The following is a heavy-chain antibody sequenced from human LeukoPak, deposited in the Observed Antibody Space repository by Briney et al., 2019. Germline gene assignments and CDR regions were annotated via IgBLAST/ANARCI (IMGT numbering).Heavy chain of an antibody. CDR3: ASGVAMDAFDI. V-gene: IGHV4-59*01. D-gene: IGHD2-2*01. J-gene: IGHJ3*02. CDR1: GGSISSYY. Sequence: PSETLSLTCTVSGGSISSYYWIWIRQPPGKGLEWIGYIYYSGSTNYNPSLKSRVTISVDTSKNQFSLKLSSVTAADTAVYYCASGVAMDAFDIWGQGTMVTVSS. CDR2: IYYSGST.